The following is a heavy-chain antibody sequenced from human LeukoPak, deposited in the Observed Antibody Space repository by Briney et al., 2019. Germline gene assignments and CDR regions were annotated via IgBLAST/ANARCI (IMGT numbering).Heavy chain of an antibody. Sequence: ASVKVSCKASGYTFTGYYMHWVRQAPGQGLEWMGRINPNSGGTNYAQKFQGRVTMTRDTSISTAYMELSRLRSDDTAVYYCARESLTGDAFDIWGQGTMVTVSS. D-gene: IGHD3-9*01. V-gene: IGHV1-2*06. J-gene: IGHJ3*02. CDR2: INPNSGGT. CDR3: ARESLTGDAFDI. CDR1: GYTFTGYY.